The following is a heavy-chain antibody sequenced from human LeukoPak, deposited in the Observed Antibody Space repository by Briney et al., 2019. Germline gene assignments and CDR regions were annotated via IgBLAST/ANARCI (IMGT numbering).Heavy chain of an antibody. D-gene: IGHD3-22*01. CDR3: ARDGEYYYDSSGYSSIDY. CDR1: GGTFSSYA. V-gene: IGHV1-69*05. CDR2: IIPIFGTA. Sequence: SVKVSCKASGGTFSSYAISWVRQAPGQGLEWMGRIIPIFGTANYAQKFQGRVTITTDESTSTAYMELSSLRSEDTAVYYCARDGEYYYDSSGYSSIDYWGQGTLVTVSS. J-gene: IGHJ4*02.